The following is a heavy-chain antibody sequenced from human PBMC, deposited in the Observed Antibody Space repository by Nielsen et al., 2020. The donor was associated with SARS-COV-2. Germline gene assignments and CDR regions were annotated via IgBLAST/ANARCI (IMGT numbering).Heavy chain of an antibody. CDR3: AREDYDSSGCIDY. CDR1: GFTFGIYS. V-gene: IGHV3-7*01. Sequence: GESLKISCAASGFTFGIYSMSWVRQAPGKGLEWVANIKQDGSEKYYVDSVKGRFTISRDNAKNSLYLQMNTLRAEDTAVYYCAREDYDSSGCIDYWGQGTLVTVSS. J-gene: IGHJ4*02. CDR2: IKQDGSEK. D-gene: IGHD3-22*01.